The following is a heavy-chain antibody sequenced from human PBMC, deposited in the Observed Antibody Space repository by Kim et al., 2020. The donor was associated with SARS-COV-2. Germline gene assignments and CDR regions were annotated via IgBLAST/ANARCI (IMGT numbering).Heavy chain of an antibody. D-gene: IGHD6-13*01. Sequence: GGSLRLSCAASGFTFSSYAMSWVRQAPGKGLEWVSSISGSGGSTYYADSVKGRFTISRDNSKNTLYLQMNSLRAEDTAVYYCAKDPFGAPPPTAAGTFFDYWGQGTLVTVSS. V-gene: IGHV3-23*01. J-gene: IGHJ4*02. CDR1: GFTFSSYA. CDR2: ISGSGGST. CDR3: AKDPFGAPPPTAAGTFFDY.